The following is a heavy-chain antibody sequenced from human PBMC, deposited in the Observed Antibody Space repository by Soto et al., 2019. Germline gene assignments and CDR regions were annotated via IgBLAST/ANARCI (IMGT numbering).Heavy chain of an antibody. CDR1: GGSFSGYY. D-gene: IGHD3-3*01. J-gene: IGHJ4*02. Sequence: QVQLQQWGAGLLKPSETLSLTCAVYGGSFSGYYWSWIRQPPGKGLEWIGEINHSGSTNYNPSLKSRVTISVDTSKNQFSLKLSSVTAADTAVYYCARDVGPDDFWSGPPPYYFDYWGQGTLVTVSS. V-gene: IGHV4-34*01. CDR3: ARDVGPDDFWSGPPPYYFDY. CDR2: INHSGST.